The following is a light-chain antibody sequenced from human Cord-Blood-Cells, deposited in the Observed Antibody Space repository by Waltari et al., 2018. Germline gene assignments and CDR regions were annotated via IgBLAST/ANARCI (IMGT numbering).Light chain of an antibody. J-gene: IGKJ3*01. CDR1: QSVSSN. CDR2: CAS. Sequence: EIVMTQSPATLSVSPGERATLSCRAGQSVSSNVAWYQQKPGQAPRLLIYCASTRATVSPASVSGSGSGTEFTLTISSLKSEDFAVYYCQQYNNWPPGFTFGPGTKVDIK. V-gene: IGKV3-15*01. CDR3: QQYNNWPPGFT.